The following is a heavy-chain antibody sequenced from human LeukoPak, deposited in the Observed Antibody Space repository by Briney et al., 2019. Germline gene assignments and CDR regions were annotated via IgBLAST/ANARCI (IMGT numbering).Heavy chain of an antibody. CDR1: GGTFSSYA. D-gene: IGHD2-21*01. Sequence: SVKVSCKASGGTFSSYAIGWVRQAPGQGLEWMGRIIPIFGTANYAQKFQGRVTITTEESTSTAYMELSSLRSEDTAVYYCARDRLGGGDYYIDYWGQGTLVTVCS. CDR2: IIPIFGTA. V-gene: IGHV1-69*05. CDR3: ARDRLGGGDYYIDY. J-gene: IGHJ4*02.